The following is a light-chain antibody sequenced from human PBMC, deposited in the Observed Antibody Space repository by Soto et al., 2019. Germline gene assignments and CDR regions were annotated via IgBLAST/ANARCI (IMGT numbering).Light chain of an antibody. CDR2: GAS. V-gene: IGKV3-15*01. Sequence: EIVMTQSPATLSVSPGERVTLSCRASQSVSSNLAWYQRKPGQTPRLLIYGASTRATGIPARFSGSGSETEFTLTISSLQSEDFAVYYCQQYNNWPPLTFGGGTKVEIK. CDR3: QQYNNWPPLT. CDR1: QSVSSN. J-gene: IGKJ4*02.